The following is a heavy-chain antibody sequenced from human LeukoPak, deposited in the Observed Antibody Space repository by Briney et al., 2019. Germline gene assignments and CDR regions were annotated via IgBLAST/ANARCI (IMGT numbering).Heavy chain of an antibody. CDR2: ISSSSSYI. CDR3: ARETYGSGRDNWFDP. Sequence: PGGSLRLSCAALGFTFSSYSMNWVRQAPGKGLEWVSSISSSSSYIYYADSVKGRFTISRDNAKNSLYLQMNSLRAEDTAVYYCARETYGSGRDNWFDPWGQGTLVTVSS. CDR1: GFTFSSYS. J-gene: IGHJ5*02. D-gene: IGHD3-10*01. V-gene: IGHV3-21*01.